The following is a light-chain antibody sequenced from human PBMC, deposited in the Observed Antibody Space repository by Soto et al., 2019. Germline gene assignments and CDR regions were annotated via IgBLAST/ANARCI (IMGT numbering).Light chain of an antibody. CDR3: QQYHSFSPEGLT. Sequence: DIQMTQSPSTLSASVGERVTITCRASQTINTWLAWHQHKPGKAPKLLIYDASTLQTGVPSRFSGYSSGTEFTLTISSLQPDDFATYFCQQYHSFSPEGLTFGGGTKVDIK. CDR1: QTINTW. J-gene: IGKJ4*01. CDR2: DAS. V-gene: IGKV1-5*01.